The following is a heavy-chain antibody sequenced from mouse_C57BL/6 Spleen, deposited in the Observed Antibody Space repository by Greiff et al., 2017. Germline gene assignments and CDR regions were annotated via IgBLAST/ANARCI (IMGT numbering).Heavy chain of an antibody. Sequence: VQLQQSGPELVKPGASVKISCKASGYAFSSSWMNWVKQRPGKGLEWIGRIYPGDGDTNYNGKFKGKATLTADKSSSTAYMQLSSLTSEDSAVYFCARKDYYGHYYAMDYWGQGTSVTVSS. V-gene: IGHV1-82*01. CDR1: GYAFSSSW. D-gene: IGHD1-2*01. CDR3: ARKDYYGHYYAMDY. CDR2: IYPGDGDT. J-gene: IGHJ4*01.